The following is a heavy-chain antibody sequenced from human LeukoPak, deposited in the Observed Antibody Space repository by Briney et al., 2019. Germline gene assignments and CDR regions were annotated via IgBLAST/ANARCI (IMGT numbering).Heavy chain of an antibody. J-gene: IGHJ3*02. CDR2: IYYSGST. CDR3: ARPSLSSSWAFDAFDI. V-gene: IGHV4-39*01. Sequence: PSETLSLTCTVSGGSISSSSYYWGWIRQPPGKGLEWIGSIYYSGSTYYNPSLKSRVTISVDTSKNQFSLKLSSVAAADTAVYYCARPSLSSSWAFDAFDIWGQGTMVTVSS. CDR1: GGSISSSSYY. D-gene: IGHD6-13*01.